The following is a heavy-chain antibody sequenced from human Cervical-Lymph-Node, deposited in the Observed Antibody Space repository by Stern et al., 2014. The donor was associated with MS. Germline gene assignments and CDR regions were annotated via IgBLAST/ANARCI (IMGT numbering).Heavy chain of an antibody. Sequence: VHLVESGGGVVQPGRSLRLSCAASGLRFSETPMHWLRLSPGRGLEWVAFISYDGSNTYYADAVRGRVTISRDNSKDTLYLQLSTLRPEDTGVYYCAAARWSYKYYFDYWGQGTLVTVSS. V-gene: IGHV3-30*14. CDR3: AAARWSYKYYFDY. CDR1: GLRFSETP. CDR2: ISYDGSNT. D-gene: IGHD1-14*01. J-gene: IGHJ4*02.